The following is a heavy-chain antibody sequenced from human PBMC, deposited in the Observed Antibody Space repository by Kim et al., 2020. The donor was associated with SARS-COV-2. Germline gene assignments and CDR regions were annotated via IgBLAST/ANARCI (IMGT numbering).Heavy chain of an antibody. V-gene: IGHV3-20*03. J-gene: IGHJ4*01. Sequence: TGNDDPESGRSAISEDNAKNSLYLQMNSLRAEDTALYYCARGYISGPFDSWGHGTLVTVSS. D-gene: IGHD6-19*01. CDR3: ARGYISGPFDS. CDR2: T.